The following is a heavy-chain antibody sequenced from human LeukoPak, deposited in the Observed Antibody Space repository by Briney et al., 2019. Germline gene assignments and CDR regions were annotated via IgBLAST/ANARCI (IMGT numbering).Heavy chain of an antibody. J-gene: IGHJ4*02. Sequence: GGSLRLSCAASGFTFSSYWMSWVRQAPGKGLEWVANIKQDGSEKYYVDSVKGRFTISRDNAKNSLYLQMNSLRAEDTAVYYCARSTVGWLFINPLDYWGQGTLVTVSS. CDR1: GFTFSSYW. CDR3: ARSTVGWLFINPLDY. D-gene: IGHD3-22*01. V-gene: IGHV3-7*01. CDR2: IKQDGSEK.